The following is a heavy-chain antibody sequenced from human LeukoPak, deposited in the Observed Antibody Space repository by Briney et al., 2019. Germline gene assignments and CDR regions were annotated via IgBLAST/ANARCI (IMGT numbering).Heavy chain of an antibody. CDR2: INPSGGST. CDR1: GYSFTSYY. D-gene: IGHD6-19*01. Sequence: ASVTVSCKTSGYSFTSYYMHWVRQAPGQGLEWMGIINPSGGSTTYGQNFQGRLTMTSDTSTSTVYMELSSLRSEDTAVYYCARWGGEIAVAGYFDYWGQGTLVTVSS. J-gene: IGHJ4*02. CDR3: ARWGGEIAVAGYFDY. V-gene: IGHV1-46*01.